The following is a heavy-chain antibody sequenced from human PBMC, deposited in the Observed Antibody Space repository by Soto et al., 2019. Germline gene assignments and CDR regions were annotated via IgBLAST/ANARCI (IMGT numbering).Heavy chain of an antibody. CDR3: ARDHQWQVLSPWEYYFDY. CDR2: ISAYNGNT. CDR1: GYTFTSYG. Sequence: ASVKVSCKASGYTFTSYGISWVRQAPGQGLEWMGWISAYNGNTNYAQKLQGRVTMTTDTSTSTAYMELRSLRSDDTAVCYCARDHQWQVLSPWEYYFDYWGQGTLVTVSS. V-gene: IGHV1-18*01. J-gene: IGHJ4*02. D-gene: IGHD6-19*01.